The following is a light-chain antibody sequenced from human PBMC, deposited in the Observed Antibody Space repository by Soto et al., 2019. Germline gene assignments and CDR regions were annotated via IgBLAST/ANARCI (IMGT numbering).Light chain of an antibody. CDR3: SSYFGPNTLI. J-gene: IGLJ2*01. V-gene: IGLV2-23*02. CDR1: SSVVGSYNL. Sequence: QSALTQPASVSGSLGQSITISCTGSSSVVGSYNLVSWYQQHPGKAPKLMINEVTKRPSGISDRFSGSKSGNTASLTISGLQAEDEAEYYCSSYFGPNTLIFGGGTKLTVL. CDR2: EVT.